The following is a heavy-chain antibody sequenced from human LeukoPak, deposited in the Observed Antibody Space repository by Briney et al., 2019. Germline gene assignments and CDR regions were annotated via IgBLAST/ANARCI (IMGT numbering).Heavy chain of an antibody. CDR1: GFTFSSYA. CDR3: AKSLGIAARLHYFDY. CDR2: ISGSGGST. V-gene: IGHV3-23*01. Sequence: GGSLRLSCAASGFTFSSYAMSWVRQAPGKGLEWVSAISGSGGSTYYADSMKGRFTISRDNSKNTLYLQMNSLRAEDTAVYYCAKSLGIAARLHYFDYWGQGTLVTVSS. D-gene: IGHD6-6*01. J-gene: IGHJ4*02.